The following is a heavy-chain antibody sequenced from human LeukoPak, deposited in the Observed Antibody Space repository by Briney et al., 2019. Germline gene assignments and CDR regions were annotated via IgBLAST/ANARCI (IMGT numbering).Heavy chain of an antibody. Sequence: AGGSLRLSCAASGFTFTSYEMNWVRQAPGKGLEWLSYISGSGSTIYYADSVKGRFTISRDNARNSLFLQMNSLRAEDTALYYCARCIATRTGYYYGMDVWGQGTTVTVSS. CDR3: ARCIATRTGYYYGMDV. V-gene: IGHV3-48*03. J-gene: IGHJ6*02. CDR1: GFTFTSYE. CDR2: ISGSGSTI. D-gene: IGHD6-6*01.